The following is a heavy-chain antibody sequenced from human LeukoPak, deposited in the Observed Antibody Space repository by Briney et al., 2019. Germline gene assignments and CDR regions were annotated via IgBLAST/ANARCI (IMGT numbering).Heavy chain of an antibody. CDR1: GFIFRSHW. V-gene: IGHV3-74*03. CDR2: INSDGSST. D-gene: IGHD2-15*01. CDR3: VRAPRYCSGGSCYPDY. Sequence: PGGSLRLSCVASGFIFRSHWMDWVRQAPGKGLVWVSRINSDGSSTTYADSVKGRFIIARDNAENTLYLQMNSLRVEDTAVYYCVRAPRYCSGGSCYPDYWGQGTLVTVSS. J-gene: IGHJ4*02.